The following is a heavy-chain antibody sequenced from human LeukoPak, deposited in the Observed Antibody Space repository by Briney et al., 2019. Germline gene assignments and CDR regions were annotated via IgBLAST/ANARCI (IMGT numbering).Heavy chain of an antibody. CDR2: IYSGGST. CDR3: ARDLHPDAFDI. J-gene: IGHJ3*02. CDR1: GFTFSSYA. Sequence: GGSLRLSCAASGFTFSSYAMHWVRQAPGKGLEWVSVIYSGGSTYYADSVKGRFTISRDNSKNTLYLQMNSLRAEDTAVYYCARDLHPDAFDIWGQGTMVTVSS. V-gene: IGHV3-53*01.